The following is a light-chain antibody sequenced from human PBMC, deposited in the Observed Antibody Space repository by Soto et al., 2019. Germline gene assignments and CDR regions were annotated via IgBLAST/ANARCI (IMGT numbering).Light chain of an antibody. V-gene: IGKV3-15*01. CDR3: QQYHNWWT. J-gene: IGKJ1*01. CDR2: GAS. CDR1: QSVSSN. Sequence: IKISQSPATLSVSPGERATLSCRASQSVSSNLVWYQQKPGQAPRLLIYGASTRVTGIPARFSGSGSGTEFTLTISSLQSEDFAVYYCQQYHNWWTFGQGTKVDIK.